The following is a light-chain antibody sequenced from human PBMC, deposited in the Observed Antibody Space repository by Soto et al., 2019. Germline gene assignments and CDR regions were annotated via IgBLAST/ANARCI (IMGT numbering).Light chain of an antibody. CDR1: QDITNY. J-gene: IGKJ2*01. CDR2: DAS. V-gene: IGKV1-33*01. CDR3: QQYDNVPPS. Sequence: DIQMTQSPSSLSASVGDRVTITCQASQDITNYLNWYQQKPGKAPKLLIYDASNLETGVPSRFSGSGSGTDFTLTITSLQPEDIATYYCQQYDNVPPSFGQGTKLEIK.